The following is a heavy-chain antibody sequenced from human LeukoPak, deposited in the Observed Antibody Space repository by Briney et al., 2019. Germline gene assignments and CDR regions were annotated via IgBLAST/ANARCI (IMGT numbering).Heavy chain of an antibody. CDR1: GFTFSSYA. J-gene: IGHJ6*02. Sequence: QAGGSLRLSCAASGFTFSSYAMSWVRQAPGKGLEWVSAISGSGGSTYYADSVKGRFTISRDNSKNTLYLQMNSLRAEDTAVYYCAKGDTAMVTFGYYYGMDVWGQGTTVTVSS. V-gene: IGHV3-23*01. D-gene: IGHD5-18*01. CDR3: AKGDTAMVTFGYYYGMDV. CDR2: ISGSGGST.